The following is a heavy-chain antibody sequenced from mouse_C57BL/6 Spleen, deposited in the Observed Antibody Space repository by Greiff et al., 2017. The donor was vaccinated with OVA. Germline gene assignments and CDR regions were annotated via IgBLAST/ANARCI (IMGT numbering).Heavy chain of an antibody. V-gene: IGHV1-69*01. CDR1: GYTFTSYW. CDR2: IDPSDSYT. J-gene: IGHJ2*01. CDR3: ARNDYYGSLFDY. Sequence: QVQLKESGAELVMPGASVKLSCKASGYTFTSYWMHWVKQRPGQGLEWIGEIDPSDSYTNYNQKFKGKSTLTVDKSSSTAYMQLSSLTSEDSAVYYCARNDYYGSLFDYWGQGTTLTVSS. D-gene: IGHD1-1*01.